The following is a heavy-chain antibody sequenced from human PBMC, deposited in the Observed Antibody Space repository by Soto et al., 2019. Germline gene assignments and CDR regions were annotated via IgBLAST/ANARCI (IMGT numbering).Heavy chain of an antibody. CDR3: SRSTVSTIFWFAP. J-gene: IGHJ5*02. V-gene: IGHV4-34*01. D-gene: IGHD4-17*01. Sequence: SETLSLTCAVYGGFFSGYYWSWIRQPPGKGLEWIGEINHSGSTNYNPSLKSRVTISVDTSKNQFSLKLSSVTAADTAVYYCSRSTVSTIFWFAPWGQGTMVTVSS. CDR1: GGFFSGYY. CDR2: INHSGST.